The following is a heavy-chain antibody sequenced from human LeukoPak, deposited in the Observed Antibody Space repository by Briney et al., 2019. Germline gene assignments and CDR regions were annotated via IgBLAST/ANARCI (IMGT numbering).Heavy chain of an antibody. D-gene: IGHD6-19*01. J-gene: IGHJ4*02. CDR1: GFTFSSYA. V-gene: IGHV3-23*01. CDR3: AKTGAYSSGWYGRIVVAQRDYYFDY. Sequence: GGSLRLSCAASGFTFSSYAVSWVRQAPGEGLGWVSAISGSGGSAYYADSVKGRFTISRDNSKNTLYLQMNSLRAEDTAVYYCAKTGAYSSGWYGRIVVAQRDYYFDYWGQGTLVTVSS. CDR2: ISGSGGSA.